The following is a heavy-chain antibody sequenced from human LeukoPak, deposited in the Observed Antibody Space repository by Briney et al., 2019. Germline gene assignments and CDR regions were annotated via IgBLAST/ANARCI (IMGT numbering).Heavy chain of an antibody. D-gene: IGHD6-19*01. J-gene: IGHJ4*02. CDR2: INHSGST. CDR3: ARRGSGWTNSPYYFDY. V-gene: IGHV4-34*01. CDR1: GGSFSGYY. Sequence: SETLSLTCAVYGGSFSGYYWSWIRQPPGKGLEWIREINHSGSTNYNPSLKSRVTISVDTSKNQFSLKLSSVTAADTAVYYCARRGSGWTNSPYYFDYWGQGTLVTVSS.